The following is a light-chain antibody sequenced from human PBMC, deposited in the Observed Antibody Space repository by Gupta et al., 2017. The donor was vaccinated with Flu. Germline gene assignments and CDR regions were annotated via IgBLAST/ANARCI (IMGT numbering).Light chain of an antibody. CDR2: AAS. J-gene: IGKJ2*01. V-gene: IGKV1-39*01. CDR1: QSISSY. Sequence: DIQMTQSPSALSASVGDRVTITCRASQSISSYLNWFKQKPGKAPKVLIYAASSWQSGVPSRFSGSGYGTDLTLTISSRQWEDYATYYSQQSNSVPRYTFGQRTXLDIK. CDR3: QQSNSVPRYT.